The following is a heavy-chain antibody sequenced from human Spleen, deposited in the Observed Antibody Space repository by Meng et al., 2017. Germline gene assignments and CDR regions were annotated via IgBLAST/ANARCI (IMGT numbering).Heavy chain of an antibody. V-gene: IGHV3-15*01. CDR1: GFTFSNAY. D-gene: IGHD5-12*01. CDR3: SGHIDY. J-gene: IGHJ4*02. Sequence: EVQLGESGGGLVKPGGSLSLSCEGSGFTFSNAYMTWVRQVPGKRLEWVGRIKSKPDGETIDYAAPVKGRFTISRDDSKNTVYLQMNSLKTEDTAVYYCSGHIDYWGQGTLVTVSS. CDR2: IKSKPDGETI.